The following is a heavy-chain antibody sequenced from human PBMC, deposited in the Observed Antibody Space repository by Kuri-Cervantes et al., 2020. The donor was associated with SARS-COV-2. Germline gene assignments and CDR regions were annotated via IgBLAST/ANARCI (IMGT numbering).Heavy chain of an antibody. CDR1: GGSFRGYY. J-gene: IGHJ4*02. Sequence: GSLRLSCAVYGGSFRGYYWSWIRQPPGKGLEWIGEINHSGSTNYNPSLKSRVTISVDTSKNQFSLKLSSVTAADTAVYYCARGRGYSGYVDRPSYFDYWGQGTLVTVSS. CDR3: ARGRGYSGYVDRPSYFDY. CDR2: INHSGST. D-gene: IGHD5-12*01. V-gene: IGHV4-34*01.